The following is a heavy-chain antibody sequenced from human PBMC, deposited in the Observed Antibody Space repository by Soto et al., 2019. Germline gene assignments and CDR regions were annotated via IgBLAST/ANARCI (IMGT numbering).Heavy chain of an antibody. V-gene: IGHV3-74*01. J-gene: IGHJ6*03. Sequence: GGSLRLSCAASGFTFRNYWMHWVRQAPGKGLVWVSRISSDAISTTYADSVQGRFTISRDNADSTLYLQMSSLRAEDTAVYYCARGLSYYYSYYLDVWGKGTTVTVSS. CDR3: ARGLSYYYSYYLDV. CDR2: ISSDAIST. D-gene: IGHD3-16*01. CDR1: GFTFRNYW.